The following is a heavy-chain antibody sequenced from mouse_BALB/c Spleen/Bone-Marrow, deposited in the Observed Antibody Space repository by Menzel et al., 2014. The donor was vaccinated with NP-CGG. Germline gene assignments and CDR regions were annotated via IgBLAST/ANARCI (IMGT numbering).Heavy chain of an antibody. CDR2: ISSGGLYT. Sequence: EVQLVESGGGLVKPGGSLKLSCAASGFTFSSYTMSWVRQTPEKRLEWVATISSGGLYTYYPDSVKGRFTISRDNAKNTQYLQMSSLKSEDTAMYYCTRDYGNYAWFAYWGQGTLVTVSA. J-gene: IGHJ3*01. D-gene: IGHD2-1*01. V-gene: IGHV5-6-4*01. CDR1: GFTFSSYT. CDR3: TRDYGNYAWFAY.